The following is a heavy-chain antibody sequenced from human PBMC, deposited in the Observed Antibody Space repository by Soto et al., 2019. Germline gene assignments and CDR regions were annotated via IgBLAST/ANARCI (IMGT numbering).Heavy chain of an antibody. D-gene: IGHD3-3*01. CDR2: INEDSSYI. CDR3: VRDFGWYFRSGYMDV. CDR1: GFSFISYS. Sequence: EVQLVESGGGLVKPGGSLRLSCAASGFSFISYSMNWVRQAPGKGLEWVSSINEDSSYIYHAHSLRGRFTISRDNAKDSLYLQMNSLRAEDTAVYYCVRDFGWYFRSGYMDVWGDGATVTVSS. V-gene: IGHV3-21*02. J-gene: IGHJ6*03.